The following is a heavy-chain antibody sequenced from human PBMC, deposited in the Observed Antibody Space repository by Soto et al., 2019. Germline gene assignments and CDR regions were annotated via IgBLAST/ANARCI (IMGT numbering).Heavy chain of an antibody. CDR3: AVYGYGVSAAAY. J-gene: IGHJ4*02. D-gene: IGHD4-17*01. CDR1: GFTFSDYA. V-gene: IGHV3-23*01. CDR2: IYGNGAGI. Sequence: EVQLLESGGGLVQPGGSLRLSCAASGFTFSDYAMTWVRQAPGKGLESVSGIYGNGAGIQYADSVRGRFTISRDNVENSLYLQLNSLRPEDTAVYYCAVYGYGVSAAAYWGQGTLVTVSS.